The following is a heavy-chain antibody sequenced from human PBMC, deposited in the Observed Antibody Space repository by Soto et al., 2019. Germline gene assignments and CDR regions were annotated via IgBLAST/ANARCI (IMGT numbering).Heavy chain of an antibody. V-gene: IGHV3-7*03. J-gene: IGHJ4*02. Sequence: GGSLCLSCAASGFTISVQWMSWVRQAPGKGLEWVATINQDVSERYYVDSVKGRFSISRDNAKNSLYLQMNSLRAEDTAVYYCTTEEWYYFPSWGQGTLVTVSS. CDR2: INQDVSER. CDR1: GFTISVQW. CDR3: TTEEWYYFPS. D-gene: IGHD3-3*01.